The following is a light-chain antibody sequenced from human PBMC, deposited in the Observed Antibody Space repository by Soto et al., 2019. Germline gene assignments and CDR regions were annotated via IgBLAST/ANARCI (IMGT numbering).Light chain of an antibody. V-gene: IGKV1-27*01. CDR1: QAIGIY. CDR2: AAS. Sequence: DIQMTQSPSSLSTSVGDRVTITCRVSQAIGIYLAWYQQKPGKVPKLLIYAASTLQSGVPSRFSGSGSGTDFTLTINSLQPEDVATYYCQKYSGAPPTFGQGTKVEIK. J-gene: IGKJ1*01. CDR3: QKYSGAPPT.